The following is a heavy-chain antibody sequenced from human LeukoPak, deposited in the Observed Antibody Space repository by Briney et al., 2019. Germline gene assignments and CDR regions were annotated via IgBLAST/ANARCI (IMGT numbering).Heavy chain of an antibody. CDR2: INHSGST. CDR1: GGSFSGYY. CDR3: ARGLFVSGAFDI. J-gene: IGHJ3*02. D-gene: IGHD2-21*01. Sequence: KPSETLSLTCAVYGGSFSGYYWSWIRQPPGKGLEWIGEINHSGSTNYNPSLKSRVTISVDTSKNQFSLKLSSVTAADTAVYYCARGLFVSGAFDIWGQGTMVTVSS. V-gene: IGHV4-34*01.